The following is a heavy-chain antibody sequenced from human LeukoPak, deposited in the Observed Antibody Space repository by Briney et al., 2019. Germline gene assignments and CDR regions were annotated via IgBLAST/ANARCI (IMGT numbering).Heavy chain of an antibody. D-gene: IGHD2-15*01. V-gene: IGHV4-39*01. CDR3: ASSRYCRGGGCNEYIQR. J-gene: IGHJ1*01. CDR2: IYYSGTT. CDR1: GGSIISSSYY. Sequence: NPSETLSLTCTVSGGSIISSSYYWGWIRQPPGKGLEWIGSIYYSGTTYYKPSLKSRVTISVDTSKNQFSLKLTFVTAADTAVYYCASSRYCRGGGCNEYIQRWGQGTLVTVSS.